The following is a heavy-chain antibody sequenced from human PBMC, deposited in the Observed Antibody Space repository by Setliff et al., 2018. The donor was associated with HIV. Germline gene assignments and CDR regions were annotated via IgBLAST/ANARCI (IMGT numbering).Heavy chain of an antibody. V-gene: IGHV1-18*01. CDR3: AREVPSNTGSYYKQY. CDR2: ISAANGKK. Sequence: ASVKVSCKASGYTFSSYGISWVRQTPGQGLEWMGWISAANGKKYYAPKVHDRITLTMDISTTTAHLQLRSLRSDDTAVYFCAREVPSNTGSYYKQYWGQGTLVTVSS. D-gene: IGHD3-10*01. CDR1: GYTFSSYG. J-gene: IGHJ4*02.